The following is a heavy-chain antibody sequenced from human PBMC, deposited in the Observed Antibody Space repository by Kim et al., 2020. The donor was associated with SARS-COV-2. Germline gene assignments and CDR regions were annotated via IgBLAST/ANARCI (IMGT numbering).Heavy chain of an antibody. CDR2: VTHGGST. D-gene: IGHD2-8*02. CDR1: GGSLIGYY. V-gene: IGHV4-34*01. J-gene: IGHJ4*02. Sequence: SETLSLTCSVSGGSLIGYYWAWIRQTPGKGLEWIGEVTHGGSTNSSPSLKDRVSISADMSKRQFSLKLASVTAAETAVYFCARAVDSTGFYHWGQGTLVT. CDR3: ARAVDSTGFYH.